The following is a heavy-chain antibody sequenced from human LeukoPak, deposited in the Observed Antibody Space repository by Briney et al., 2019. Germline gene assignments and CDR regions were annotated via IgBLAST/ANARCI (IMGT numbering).Heavy chain of an antibody. CDR2: IYYSGST. J-gene: IGHJ6*02. V-gene: IGHV4-61*08. D-gene: IGHD4-17*01. CDR1: GGSISSGGYY. Sequence: PSQTLSLTCTVSGGSISSGGYYWSWIRQHPGKGLEWIGYIYYSGSTNYNPSLKSRVTISVDTSKNQFSLKLSSVTAADTAVYYCARDGTVTTHYYYGMDVWGQGTTVTVSS. CDR3: ARDGTVTTHYYYGMDV.